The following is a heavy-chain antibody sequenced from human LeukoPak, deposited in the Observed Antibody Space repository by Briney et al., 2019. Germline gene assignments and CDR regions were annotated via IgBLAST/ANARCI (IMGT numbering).Heavy chain of an antibody. J-gene: IGHJ4*02. Sequence: GGSLRLSCAASGFTFSSYSMNWVRQAPGKGLEWVSSISSSSSYIYYADSVKGRFTISRDNAKDSLYLQMNSLRAEDTAVYYCAREGTYYYDSSGCVDCWGQGTLVTVSS. D-gene: IGHD3-22*01. V-gene: IGHV3-21*01. CDR1: GFTFSSYS. CDR3: AREGTYYYDSSGCVDC. CDR2: ISSSSSYI.